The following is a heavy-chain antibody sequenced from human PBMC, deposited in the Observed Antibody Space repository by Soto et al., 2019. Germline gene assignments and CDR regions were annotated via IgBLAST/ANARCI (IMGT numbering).Heavy chain of an antibody. CDR1: GFSLSTSGVG. J-gene: IGHJ4*02. D-gene: IGHD3-16*02. CDR2: IYWDDDK. V-gene: IGHV2-5*02. Sequence: QITLKESGPTLVKPTQTLTLTCTFSGFSLSTSGVGVGWIRQPPGKALEGLALIYWDDDKRYRPSLKSRLTIAKDSSKNQVVLTMTNMDPVDTATYYCTHRRRNDYVWGGYHVRGGYCDYWGQGTLVTVSS. CDR3: THRRRNDYVWGGYHVRGGYCDY.